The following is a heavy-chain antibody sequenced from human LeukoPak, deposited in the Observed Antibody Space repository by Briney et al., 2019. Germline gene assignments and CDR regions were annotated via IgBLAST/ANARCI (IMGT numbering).Heavy chain of an antibody. CDR1: GFSVTNNY. Sequence: GGSLRLSCAVSGFSVTNNYMSSVRQAPGKGLEWVSVFYVGGATYYAESVKGRFTISRDNSENTLYLQMKSLRAEDTVVYYGARGDGYNFFDYWGQGTLVTVYS. J-gene: IGHJ4*02. V-gene: IGHV3-53*01. D-gene: IGHD5-24*01. CDR3: ARGDGYNFFDY. CDR2: FYVGGAT.